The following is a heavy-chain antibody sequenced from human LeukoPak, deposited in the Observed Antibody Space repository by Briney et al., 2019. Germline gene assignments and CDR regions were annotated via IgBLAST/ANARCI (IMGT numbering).Heavy chain of an antibody. Sequence: PGGSLRLSCVASSFTFSSYAMRWVRQAPGKGLEWISSMSGSSDIYYADSVRGRFTISRDNAKNSLFLQMNSLRGPDTAVYYCVGIPNSANFPNWFDPSGQGNLVTVSS. D-gene: IGHD4/OR15-4a*01. J-gene: IGHJ5*02. CDR3: VGIPNSANFPNWFDP. CDR2: MSGSSDI. CDR1: SFTFSSYA. V-gene: IGHV3-21*01.